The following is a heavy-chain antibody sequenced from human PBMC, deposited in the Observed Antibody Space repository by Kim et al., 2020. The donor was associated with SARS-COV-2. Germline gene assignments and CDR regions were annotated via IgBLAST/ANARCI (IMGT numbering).Heavy chain of an antibody. D-gene: IGHD4-17*01. CDR3: ARVPTVTTPYDY. CDR1: GFTVSSNY. Sequence: GGSLRLSCAASGFTVSSNYMSWVRQAPGKGLEWVSVIYSGGSTYYADSVKGRFTISRDNSKNTLYLQMNSLRAEDTAVYYCARVPTVTTPYDYWGQGTLVTVSS. J-gene: IGHJ4*02. CDR2: IYSGGST. V-gene: IGHV3-53*01.